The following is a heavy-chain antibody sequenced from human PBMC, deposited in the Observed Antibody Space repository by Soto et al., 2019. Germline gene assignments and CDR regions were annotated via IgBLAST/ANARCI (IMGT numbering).Heavy chain of an antibody. J-gene: IGHJ4*02. Sequence: PSETLSLTCTVSGASITNDAFFWTWVRQHPEKGLEWLAYITYGGSIYYDPSLRSRLTVSIDKSKSQFSLNVRSVTAADTAVYYCAKMERTQLWLLVQNWGQGLLVTVSS. CDR3: AKMERTQLWLLVQN. CDR1: GASITNDAFF. V-gene: IGHV4-31*03. D-gene: IGHD5-18*01. CDR2: ITYGGSI.